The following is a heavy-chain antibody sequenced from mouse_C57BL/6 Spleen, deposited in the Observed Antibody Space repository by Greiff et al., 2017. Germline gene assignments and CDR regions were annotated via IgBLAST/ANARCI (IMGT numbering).Heavy chain of an antibody. CDR2: ISSGSSTI. J-gene: IGHJ3*01. CDR3: ARIYDGYYVGWFAY. D-gene: IGHD2-3*01. Sequence: DVKLVESGGGLVKPGGSLKLSCAASGFTFSDYGMHWVRQAPEKGLEWVAYISSGSSTIYYADTVKGRFTISRDNAKNTLFLQMTSLRSEDTAMYYCARIYDGYYVGWFAYWGQGTLVTVSA. CDR1: GFTFSDYG. V-gene: IGHV5-17*01.